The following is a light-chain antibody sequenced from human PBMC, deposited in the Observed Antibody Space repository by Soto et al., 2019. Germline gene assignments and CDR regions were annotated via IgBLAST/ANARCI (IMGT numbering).Light chain of an antibody. J-gene: IGKJ3*01. Sequence: EIVLTQSPGTLSLSPGERATLSCRDSQSVSSKYLAWYQQKPGQAPRVLIYGTSIRASGVPERFSGGGSGTDFTLTITRLEPEDFAVYYCQQYGSSLFTFGPGTKVDFK. CDR2: GTS. V-gene: IGKV3-20*01. CDR3: QQYGSSLFT. CDR1: QSVSSKY.